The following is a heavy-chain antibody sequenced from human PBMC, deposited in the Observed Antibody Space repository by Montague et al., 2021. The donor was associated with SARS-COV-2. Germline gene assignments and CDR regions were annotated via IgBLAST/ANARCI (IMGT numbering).Heavy chain of an antibody. D-gene: IGHD1-26*01. CDR2: GRT. Sequence: GRTHYNPSLKSRVIISVDTSRGQVSLELTSVTAADTAVYYCARQGRYFSRWERTYYPDDWGQGTLVTVSS. CDR3: ARQGRYFSRWERTYYPDD. V-gene: IGHV4-39*01. J-gene: IGHJ4*02.